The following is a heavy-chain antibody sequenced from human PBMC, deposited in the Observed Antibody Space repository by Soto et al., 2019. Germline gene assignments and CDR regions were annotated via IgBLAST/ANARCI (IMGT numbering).Heavy chain of an antibody. J-gene: IGHJ4*02. CDR1: GDSMTTVGYY. Sequence: QVQLQESGPGLVKPSQTLSLTCTVSGDSMTTVGYYWTWIRQHPGQGLEWIGFISYSGSTYYSSSLKGRVAISADTSKNQFSLKINSVTAADTAVYYCTRGDYWGQGTLVTVSS. V-gene: IGHV4-31*03. CDR2: ISYSGST. CDR3: TRGDY.